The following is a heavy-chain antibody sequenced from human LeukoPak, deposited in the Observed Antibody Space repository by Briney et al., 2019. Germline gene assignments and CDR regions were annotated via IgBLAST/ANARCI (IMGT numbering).Heavy chain of an antibody. Sequence: GGSLRLSCAASGFTFSSYGMHWVRQAPGKGLEWVAFIGYDGSNKYYADSVKGRFTISRDNSKNTLYLQMNSLRAEDTAVYFCAKEGMDVLRFLEWLPTHAFDIRGQGTMVTVSS. CDR1: GFTFSSYG. J-gene: IGHJ3*02. CDR2: IGYDGSNK. D-gene: IGHD3-3*01. CDR3: AKEGMDVLRFLEWLPTHAFDI. V-gene: IGHV3-30*02.